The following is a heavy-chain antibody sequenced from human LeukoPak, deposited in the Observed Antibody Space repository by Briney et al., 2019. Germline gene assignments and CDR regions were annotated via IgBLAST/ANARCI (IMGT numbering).Heavy chain of an antibody. J-gene: IGHJ5*02. CDR1: GFTFGDYA. D-gene: IGHD3-22*01. CDR3: ARGLHYYYDSSGYYNWFDR. CDR2: ISWNSGSI. Sequence: PGGSLRLSCAASGFTFGDYAMHWVRQAPGKGLEWVSGISWNSGSIAYADSVEGRFTISRDNAKNSLYLQMKSLIAADMPLYYFARGLHYYYDSSGYYNWFDRWGQGTLVTVSS. V-gene: IGHV3-9*03.